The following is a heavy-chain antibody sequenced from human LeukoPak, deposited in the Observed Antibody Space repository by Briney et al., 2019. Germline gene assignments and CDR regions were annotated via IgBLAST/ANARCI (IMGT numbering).Heavy chain of an antibody. CDR1: GFTFSRYA. Sequence: PGGSLRLSCAAFGFTFSRYAMSWVRQAPGKGLEWVSAISGSGGSTYYADSVKGRFTLSRDNSKNTLYLQMNSLRAEDTAVYYCARDGPPYDSSGYYSYYFDYWGQGTLVTVSS. J-gene: IGHJ4*02. V-gene: IGHV3-23*01. CDR3: ARDGPPYDSSGYYSYYFDY. D-gene: IGHD3-22*01. CDR2: ISGSGGST.